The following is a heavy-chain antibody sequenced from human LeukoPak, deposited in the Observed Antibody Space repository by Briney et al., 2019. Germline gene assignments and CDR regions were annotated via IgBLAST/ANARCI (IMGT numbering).Heavy chain of an antibody. V-gene: IGHV3-30-3*01. D-gene: IGHD1-26*01. CDR3: ATEWAGATRRFEH. J-gene: IGHJ4*02. CDR2: ISYDGSNK. Sequence: GGSLRLSCAASGFTFSNYWMGWVRQAPGKGLEWVAVISYDGSNKYYADSVKGRFTISRDNSKNTLYLQMNSLRAEDTAVYYCATEWAGATRRFEHWGQGTLVTVSS. CDR1: GFTFSNYW.